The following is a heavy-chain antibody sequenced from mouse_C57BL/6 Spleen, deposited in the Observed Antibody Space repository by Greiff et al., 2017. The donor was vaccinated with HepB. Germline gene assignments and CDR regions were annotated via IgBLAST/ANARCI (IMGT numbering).Heavy chain of an antibody. CDR1: GYTFTSYW. Sequence: QVQLQQPGAELVMPGASVKLSCKASGYTFTSYWMHWVKQRPGQGLEWIGEIDPSDSYTNYNQKFKGKSTLTVDKSSSTAYMQLSSLTSEDSAVYYCARGGLLGRNFDYWGQGTTLTVSS. J-gene: IGHJ2*01. CDR2: IDPSDSYT. V-gene: IGHV1-69*01. D-gene: IGHD4-1*01. CDR3: ARGGLLGRNFDY.